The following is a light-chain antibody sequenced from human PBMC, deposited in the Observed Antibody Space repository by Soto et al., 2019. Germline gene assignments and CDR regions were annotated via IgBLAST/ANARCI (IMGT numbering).Light chain of an antibody. J-gene: IGKJ2*01. CDR3: QQYNSYLLYS. V-gene: IGKV1-5*01. CDR1: QSISSW. CDR2: DAS. Sequence: DSRMPQSPSTLSASVGDRVTITCLSSQSISSWLAWYQQKPGKDPKLLIYDASGLDSGVPSRLSGSGSGTAVTRTTSSRQPDDSATKSYQQYNSYLLYSFGQGTKLEIK.